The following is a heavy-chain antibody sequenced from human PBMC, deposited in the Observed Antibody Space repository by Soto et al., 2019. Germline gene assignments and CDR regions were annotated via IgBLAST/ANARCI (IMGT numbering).Heavy chain of an antibody. Sequence: EVQLVESGGGLVKPGGSLILSCAASGFTFSNAWMNWVRQAPGKGLEWVGRIKSNTHDATIEYAAPVNGRFIISRDDSQNTLYLQMNSLTTDDTGVYYCTTDPHRILNGDHDYMTTDSDYWGQGTLVTVSS. V-gene: IGHV3-15*07. CDR1: GFTFSNAW. D-gene: IGHD3-9*01. J-gene: IGHJ4*02. CDR3: TTDPHRILNGDHDYMTTDSDY. CDR2: IKSNTHDATI.